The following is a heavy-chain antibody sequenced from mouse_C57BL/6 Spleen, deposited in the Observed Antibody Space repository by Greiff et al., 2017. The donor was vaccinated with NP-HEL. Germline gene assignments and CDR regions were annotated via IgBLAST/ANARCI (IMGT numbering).Heavy chain of an antibody. CDR3: TGSIYGYDDGDFDY. Sequence: EVQRVESGGGLVQPGGSMKLSCVASGFTFSNYWMNWVRQSPEKGLEWVAQIRLKSDNYATHYAESVKGRFTISRDDSKSSVYLQMNNLRAEDTGIYYCTGSIYGYDDGDFDYWGQGTTLTVSS. CDR2: IRLKSDNYAT. V-gene: IGHV6-3*01. D-gene: IGHD2-2*01. J-gene: IGHJ2*01. CDR1: GFTFSNYW.